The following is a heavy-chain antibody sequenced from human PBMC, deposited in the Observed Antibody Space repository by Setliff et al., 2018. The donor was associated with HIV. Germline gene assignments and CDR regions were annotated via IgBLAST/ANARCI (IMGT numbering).Heavy chain of an antibody. CDR3: AHTPVSRNQYFFDY. J-gene: IGHJ4*02. CDR2: IYWNNNK. V-gene: IGHV2-5*01. CDR1: GFSLSTSGVG. D-gene: IGHD3-9*01. Sequence: SGPTLVNPTQTLTQTCTFSGFSLSTSGVGVGWIRQPPGKALEWLGVIYWNNNKYYRPSLGSRLTVTRDTSKNQVVLTMTNMDPLDTATYFCAHTPVSRNQYFFDYWGQGTLVTVSS.